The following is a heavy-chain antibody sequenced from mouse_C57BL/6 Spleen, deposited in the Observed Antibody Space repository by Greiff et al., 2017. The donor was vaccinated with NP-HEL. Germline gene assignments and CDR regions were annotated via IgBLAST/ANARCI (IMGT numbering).Heavy chain of an antibody. CDR1: GYTFTSYW. J-gene: IGHJ4*01. CDR3: ARRDYYGSSYDPNYYTMDY. V-gene: IGHV1-55*01. D-gene: IGHD1-1*01. CDR2: IYPGSGST. Sequence: QVQLQQPGAELVKPGASVKMSCKASGYTFTSYWITWVKQRPGQGLEWIGDIYPGSGSTNYNEKFKSKATLTVDTSSSTAYMPLSSLTSVASAVYYGARRDYYGSSYDPNYYTMDYWGQGTSVTVSS.